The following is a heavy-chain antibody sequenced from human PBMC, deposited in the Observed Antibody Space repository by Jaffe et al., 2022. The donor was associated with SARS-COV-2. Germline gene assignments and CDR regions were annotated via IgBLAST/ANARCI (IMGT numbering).Heavy chain of an antibody. Sequence: QVQLQQWGAGLLKPSETLSLSCAVHGGSLSGYYWSWIRQPPGKGLEWIGEINDSGSTNYNPSLKSRVTVSVDTSKRQFSLRLSSVTAADTAVYYCARGLEFAYQLTGAFDIWGQGTMVTVSS. V-gene: IGHV4-34*01. D-gene: IGHD2-2*01. CDR3: ARGLEFAYQLTGAFDI. J-gene: IGHJ3*02. CDR2: INDSGST. CDR1: GGSLSGYY.